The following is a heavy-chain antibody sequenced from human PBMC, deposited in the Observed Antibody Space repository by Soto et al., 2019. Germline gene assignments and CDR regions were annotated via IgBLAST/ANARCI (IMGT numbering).Heavy chain of an antibody. CDR2: IDYYGNT. J-gene: IGHJ4*02. V-gene: IGHV4-39*01. CDR3: VRGGKYRQQETYFFDY. Sequence: QLQLQESGPGLVKPSETLSLRCSVSGGSTTNSNYYWGWIRQPPGRGLEWLGSIDYYGNTYYNPSVRSRVTLFIDTSKSQFSVELTSVTAADTAVYYCVRGGKYRQQETYFFDYWGQGALVTVSS. D-gene: IGHD6-6*01. CDR1: GGSTTNSNYY.